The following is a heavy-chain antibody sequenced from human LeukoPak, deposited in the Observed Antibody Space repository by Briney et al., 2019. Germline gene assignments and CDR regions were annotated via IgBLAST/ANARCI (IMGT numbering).Heavy chain of an antibody. CDR1: GFTFSSYA. CDR3: AKENSQYYDILTGYPTLGNAFDI. D-gene: IGHD3-9*01. V-gene: IGHV3-23*01. Sequence: PGGSLRLSCAASGFTFSSYAMSWVRQAPGKGLEWVSAISGSGGSTYYADSVKGRFTISRDNSKNTLYLQMSSLRAEDTAVYYCAKENSQYYDILTGYPTLGNAFDIWGQGTMVTVSS. CDR2: ISGSGGST. J-gene: IGHJ3*02.